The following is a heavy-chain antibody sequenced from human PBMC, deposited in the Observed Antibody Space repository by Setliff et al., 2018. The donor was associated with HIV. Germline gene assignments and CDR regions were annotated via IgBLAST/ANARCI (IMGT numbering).Heavy chain of an antibody. CDR1: GGSFIGSSFQ. Sequence: SETLSLTCTVSGGSFIGSSFQSTWIRQAPGKGLEWIGDIAYSGTTMYLNYNPSLESRLSLSEDTSRHQFSLKLTSVTADDTGIYYCARGPPFAYWGQGRLVTVSS. CDR2: IAYSGTTMYL. J-gene: IGHJ4*02. CDR3: ARGPPFAY. V-gene: IGHV4-39*07.